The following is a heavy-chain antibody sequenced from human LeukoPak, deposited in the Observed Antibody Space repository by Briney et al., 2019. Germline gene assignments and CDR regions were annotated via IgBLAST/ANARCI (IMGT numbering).Heavy chain of an antibody. Sequence: ASVKVSCKASGYTFTSYDINWLRQATGQGLEWMGWMNPNSGNTGYAQKFQGRVTITRNTSISTAYMELSSLRSEDTAVYYCARGLNSDFWSGYYYFDYWGQGTLVTVSS. D-gene: IGHD3-3*01. CDR3: ARGLNSDFWSGYYYFDY. CDR1: GYTFTSYD. V-gene: IGHV1-8*03. J-gene: IGHJ4*02. CDR2: MNPNSGNT.